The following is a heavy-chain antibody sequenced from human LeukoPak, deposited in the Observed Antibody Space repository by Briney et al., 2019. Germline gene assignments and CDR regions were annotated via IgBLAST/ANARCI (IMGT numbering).Heavy chain of an antibody. CDR2: IYSGGST. J-gene: IGHJ6*02. CDR1: GFTVSSNY. CDR3: AADYSSRYYYGMDV. D-gene: IGHD6-13*01. V-gene: IGHV3-53*04. Sequence: GGSLRLSCAASGFTVSSNYMSWVRQAPGKGLEWVSVIYSGGSTYYADSVKGRFTISRHNSKNTLYLQMNSLRAEDTAVYYCAADYSSRYYYGMDVWGQGTTVTVSS.